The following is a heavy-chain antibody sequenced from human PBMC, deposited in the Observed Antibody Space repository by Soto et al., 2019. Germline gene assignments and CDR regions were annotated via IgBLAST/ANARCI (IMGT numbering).Heavy chain of an antibody. J-gene: IGHJ5*02. V-gene: IGHV4-31*03. D-gene: IGHD3-10*01. CDR2: IYYSGST. CDR1: GGSISSGGYY. Sequence: QVQLQESGPGLVKPSQTLSLTCTVSGGSISSGGYYWSWIRQHPGKGLEWIGYIYYSGSTYYNPSLKSRVTISVDTSKNQFSLKLSSVTAADTAVYYCARGHGPKLWFGDNVYNWFDPWGQGTLVTVSS. CDR3: ARGHGPKLWFGDNVYNWFDP.